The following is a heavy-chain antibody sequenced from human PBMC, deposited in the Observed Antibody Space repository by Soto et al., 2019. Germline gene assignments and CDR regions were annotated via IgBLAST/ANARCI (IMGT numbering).Heavy chain of an antibody. CDR2: IIPIFGTA. Sequence: GASVKVSCKASGGTFSSYAISWVRQAPGQGLEWMGGIIPIFGTANYAQKFQGRVTITADESTSTAYMELSSLRSEDTAVYYCARGSGYSGYSWYFDLCGRGTLGTVS. D-gene: IGHD5-12*01. CDR3: ARGSGYSGYSWYFDL. J-gene: IGHJ2*01. V-gene: IGHV1-69*13. CDR1: GGTFSSYA.